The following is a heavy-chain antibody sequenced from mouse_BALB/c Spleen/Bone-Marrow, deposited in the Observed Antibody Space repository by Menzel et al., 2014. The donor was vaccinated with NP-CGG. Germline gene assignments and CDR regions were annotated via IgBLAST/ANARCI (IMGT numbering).Heavy chain of an antibody. J-gene: IGHJ2*01. D-gene: IGHD2-14*01. CDR1: GFTFSSYT. Sequence: EVMLVESGGGLVKPGGSLKLSCAASGFTFSSYTMSWVRQTPEKRLEWVATISSGGGNTYYPDSMKGRFTISRDNAKNNLYLQMSSLRSEGTALYYCARAYYRYPFDYWGQGTTLTVSS. CDR3: ARAYYRYPFDY. CDR2: ISSGGGNT. V-gene: IGHV5-9*03.